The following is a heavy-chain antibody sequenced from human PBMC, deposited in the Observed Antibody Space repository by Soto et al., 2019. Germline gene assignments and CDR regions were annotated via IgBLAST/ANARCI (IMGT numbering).Heavy chain of an antibody. V-gene: IGHV3-48*02. D-gene: IGHD6-19*01. CDR3: AGDYPWLAAY. CDR1: GFTFSSYA. J-gene: IGHJ4*02. Sequence: EVQLVESGGGLVQPGGSLRLSCAASGFTFSSYAMNWFRQTPGKGLEWVSFISRSSSPLYYADSVKGRFTISRDNAKNSQYRQMNRRRDEDTAVYYCAGDYPWLAAYWGRGTLVTVSS. CDR2: ISRSSSPL.